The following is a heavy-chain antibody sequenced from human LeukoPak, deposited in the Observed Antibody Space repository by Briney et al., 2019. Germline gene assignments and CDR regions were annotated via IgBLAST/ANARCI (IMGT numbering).Heavy chain of an antibody. J-gene: IGHJ4*02. CDR1: GFTFSSYA. D-gene: IGHD6-13*01. V-gene: IGHV3-30-3*01. CDR2: ISYDGSNK. Sequence: GGSLRLSCAASGFTFSSYAMHWVRQAPGKGLEWVAVISYDGSNKYYADSVKGRFTISRDNAKNSLYLQMNSLRAEDTAVYYCARDPYSSSWYYFDYWGQGTLVTVSS. CDR3: ARDPYSSSWYYFDY.